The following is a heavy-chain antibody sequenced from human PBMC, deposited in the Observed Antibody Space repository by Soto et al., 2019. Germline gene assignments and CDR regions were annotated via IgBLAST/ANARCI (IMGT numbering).Heavy chain of an antibody. D-gene: IGHD6-19*01. CDR3: ARRGSRNSVALAAYDY. CDR1: GGSISSAGYF. Sequence: QLQLQESGPGLVKSSETLSLTCTVSGGSISSAGYFCDWIRQPPGRDLEWIGSIYYNGDTYYNPSLNSRVTISADASRNQFSLRLNSVTAADTAVYYCARRGSRNSVALAAYDYWGQGTLVTVSS. J-gene: IGHJ4*02. V-gene: IGHV4-39*01. CDR2: IYYNGDT.